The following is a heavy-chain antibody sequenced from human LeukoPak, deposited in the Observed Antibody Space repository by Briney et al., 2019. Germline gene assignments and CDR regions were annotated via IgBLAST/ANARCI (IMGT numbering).Heavy chain of an antibody. J-gene: IGHJ3*02. V-gene: IGHV1-24*01. CDR1: GYTLTELS. D-gene: IGHD6-19*01. Sequence: ASVKVSCKVSGYTLTELSMHWVRQAPGKGLEWMGGFDPEDGETIYAQKFQGRVTMTEDTSTDTAYMELSSLRSEDTAVYYCATVTYSSGWLDAFDIWGQGTMVTVSS. CDR3: ATVTYSSGWLDAFDI. CDR2: FDPEDGET.